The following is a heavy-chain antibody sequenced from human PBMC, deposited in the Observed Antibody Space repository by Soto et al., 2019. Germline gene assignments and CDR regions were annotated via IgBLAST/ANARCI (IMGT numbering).Heavy chain of an antibody. V-gene: IGHV3-15*01. D-gene: IGHD2-2*01. J-gene: IGHJ6*02. Sequence: GGSLRLSCAASGSTFTDAWMTWVRQASGKGPEWVGRIKSITDGGTTDYAAPVKGRFTISRDDSKNMLYLQMNSLKMEDTAVYYCTSDSAETVSTPATYGMDVWGQGTTVTVSS. CDR2: IKSITDGGTT. CDR1: GSTFTDAW. CDR3: TSDSAETVSTPATYGMDV.